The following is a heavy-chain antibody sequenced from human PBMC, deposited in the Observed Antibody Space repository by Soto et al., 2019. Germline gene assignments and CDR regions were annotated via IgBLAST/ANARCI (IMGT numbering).Heavy chain of an antibody. CDR1: GFTFSSYG. CDR2: VSSSGGTT. J-gene: IGHJ4*01. Sequence: EVQLLESGGGWVQPGGSLRLSCAASGFTFSSYGMNWVRQAPGKGLECVSAVSSSGGTTNYAGSVKGRFTISRDNSKNTLYLQMNSMRAEDTAVYYCAKVSRGVVVPAAIYWGQGTLVTVSS. CDR3: AKVSRGVVVPAAIY. D-gene: IGHD2-2*01. V-gene: IGHV3-23*01.